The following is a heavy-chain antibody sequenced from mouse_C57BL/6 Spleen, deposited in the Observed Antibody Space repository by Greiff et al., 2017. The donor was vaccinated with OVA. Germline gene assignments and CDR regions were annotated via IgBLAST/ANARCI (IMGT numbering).Heavy chain of an antibody. Sequence: VQLQQSDAELVKPGASVKISCKVSGYTFTDHTIHWMKQRPEQGLEWIGYIYPRDGSTKYNEKFKGKATLTADKSSSTAYMQLNSLTSEDSAVYFCAREGYYYGSSPSYAMDYWGQGTSVTVSS. J-gene: IGHJ4*01. V-gene: IGHV1-78*01. CDR2: IYPRDGST. D-gene: IGHD1-1*01. CDR1: GYTFTDHT. CDR3: AREGYYYGSSPSYAMDY.